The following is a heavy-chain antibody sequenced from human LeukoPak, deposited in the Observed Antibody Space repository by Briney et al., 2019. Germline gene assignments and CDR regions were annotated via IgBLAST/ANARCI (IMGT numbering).Heavy chain of an antibody. CDR2: ISGSGTGT. Sequence: PGGSLRLSCAASGFTFSGYAMSWVRQTPGKGLEWVSAISGSGTGTYYADSVKGRFTISRDNSKNTLYLQMNSLRAEDTAVYYCAKDGTYYDILTGGYFDYWGQGTLVTVSS. CDR1: GFTFSGYA. V-gene: IGHV3-23*01. J-gene: IGHJ4*02. D-gene: IGHD3-9*01. CDR3: AKDGTYYDILTGGYFDY.